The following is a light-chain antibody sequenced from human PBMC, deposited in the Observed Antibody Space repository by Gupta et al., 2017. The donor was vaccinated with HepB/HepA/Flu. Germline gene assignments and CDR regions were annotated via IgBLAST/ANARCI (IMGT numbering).Light chain of an antibody. J-gene: IGKJ1*01. Sequence: IVMAPSPATLSVSPGESAARSCRASQRISSNLVWYQQKPGQAPRLLIYDASSRASGIPARFSGSGSGTEFTLTISRVQSEDFAVFYCQQYKDWPWTFGQGTKVEVK. CDR2: DAS. CDR1: QRISSN. CDR3: QQYKDWPWT. V-gene: IGKV3-15*01.